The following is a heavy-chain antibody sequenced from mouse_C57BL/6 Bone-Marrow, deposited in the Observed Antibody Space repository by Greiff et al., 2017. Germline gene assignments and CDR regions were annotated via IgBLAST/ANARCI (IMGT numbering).Heavy chain of an antibody. CDR3: ARNYYGTQFAY. V-gene: IGHV1-81*01. Sequence: QVQLQQSGAELARPGASVKLSCKASGYTFTSYGISWVKQRTGQGLEWIGEIYPRSGNTYYNEKFKGKATLTADKSSSTAYMELRSLTSEDSAVYFCARNYYGTQFAYWGQGTLVTVSA. CDR1: GYTFTSYG. D-gene: IGHD1-1*01. J-gene: IGHJ3*01. CDR2: IYPRSGNT.